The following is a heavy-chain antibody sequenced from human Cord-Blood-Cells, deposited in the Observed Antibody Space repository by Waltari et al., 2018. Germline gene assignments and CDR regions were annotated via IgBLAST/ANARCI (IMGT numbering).Heavy chain of an antibody. CDR3: ARRTLLRYFDY. CDR2: IYYSGST. V-gene: IGHV4-39*01. CDR1: GRSISSSSYY. D-gene: IGHD3-9*01. J-gene: IGHJ4*02. Sequence: QLQLQESGPGLVKPSETLSLTCTVSGRSISSSSYYVGWILQPPGKWLEWIGSIYYSGSTYYNPSLKSRVTISVDTSKNQFSLKLSSVTAADTAVYYCARRTLLRYFDYWGQGTLVTVSS.